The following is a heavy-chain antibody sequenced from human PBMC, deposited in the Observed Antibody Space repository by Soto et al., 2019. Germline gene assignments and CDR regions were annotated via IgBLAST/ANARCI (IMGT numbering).Heavy chain of an antibody. CDR3: ASGTPRYCSSTSCPLGYYYGMDV. V-gene: IGHV1-69*13. CDR1: GGTFSSYA. D-gene: IGHD2-2*01. J-gene: IGHJ6*02. CDR2: FIPIFGTA. Sequence: ASVKVSCKASGGTFSSYAISWVRQAPGQGLEWMGGFIPIFGTANYAQKFQGRVTITADESTSTAYMELSSLRSEDTAVYYCASGTPRYCSSTSCPLGYYYGMDVWGQGTTVTVSS.